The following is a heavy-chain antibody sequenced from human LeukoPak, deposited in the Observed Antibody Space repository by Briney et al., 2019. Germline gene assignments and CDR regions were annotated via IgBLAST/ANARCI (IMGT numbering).Heavy chain of an antibody. D-gene: IGHD4-17*01. Sequence: PSETLSLTCTVSGGSISSGDYYWSWIRQPPGKGLEWIGYIYYSGSTYYIPSLKSRVTISVDTSKNQFSLKLSSVTAADTAVYYCARDGGYGDYGPRFDYWGQGTLVTVSS. CDR3: ARDGGYGDYGPRFDY. J-gene: IGHJ4*02. CDR1: GGSISSGDYY. CDR2: IYYSGST. V-gene: IGHV4-30-4*01.